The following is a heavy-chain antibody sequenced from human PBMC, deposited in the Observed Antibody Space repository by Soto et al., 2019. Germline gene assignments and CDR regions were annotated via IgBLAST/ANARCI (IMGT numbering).Heavy chain of an antibody. CDR1: GFTFSSYA. CDR3: ARGQEEH. D-gene: IGHD1-1*01. Sequence: QVQLVESGGGVVQPGRSLRLSCAASGFTFSSYAMHWVRQAPGKGLEWVAVISYDGSNKYYADSVKGRFTISRDNSKNTLYLQMNSLRAEDTAVYYCARGQEEHWGQGPLVTVSS. J-gene: IGHJ4*02. V-gene: IGHV3-30-3*01. CDR2: ISYDGSNK.